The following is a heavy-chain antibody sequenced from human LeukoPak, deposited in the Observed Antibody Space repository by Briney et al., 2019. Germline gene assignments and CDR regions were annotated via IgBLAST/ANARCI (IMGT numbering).Heavy chain of an antibody. CDR2: INPSSGGT. D-gene: IGHD1-14*01. J-gene: IGHJ3*02. CDR1: GYTFTGYY. CDR3: ARDIDVGNQDAFDI. V-gene: IGHV1-2*02. Sequence: GASVKVSCKASGYTFTGYYIHWVRQAPGQGLGWMGWINPSSGGTNSTQKFQGRVTMTRDTSISTAYMELSRLRSDDTAVYYCARDIDVGNQDAFDIWGQGTMVTVSS.